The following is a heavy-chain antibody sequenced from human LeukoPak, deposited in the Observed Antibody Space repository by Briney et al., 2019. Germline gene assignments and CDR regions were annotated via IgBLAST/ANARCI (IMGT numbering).Heavy chain of an antibody. CDR1: GFIFSTSW. CDR3: TRGADYFEH. CDR2: IKYDGTEK. V-gene: IGHV3-7*04. J-gene: IGHJ4*02. Sequence: GGSLRLSCAAPGFIFSTSWMRWVRQAPGKGLEWVASIKYDGTEKWFADSVKGRFTISRDNAKNSLYLQMNSLRVEDTAVYYCTRGADYFEHWGQGTLVTVSS.